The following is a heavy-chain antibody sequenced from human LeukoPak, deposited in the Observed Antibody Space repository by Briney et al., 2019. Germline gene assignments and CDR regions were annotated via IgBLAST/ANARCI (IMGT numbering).Heavy chain of an antibody. CDR3: AKDYYGDDSVGLDP. J-gene: IGHJ5*02. V-gene: IGHV3-30*18. CDR1: GFTFSSYG. CDR2: ISYDGSNK. D-gene: IGHD4-17*01. Sequence: PGGSLRLSCAASGFTFSSYGMHWVRQAPGKGLEWVAVISYDGSNKYYADSVKGRFTISRDNPKNTLYLQMNSLRAEDTAVYYCAKDYYGDDSVGLDPWGQGTLVTVSS.